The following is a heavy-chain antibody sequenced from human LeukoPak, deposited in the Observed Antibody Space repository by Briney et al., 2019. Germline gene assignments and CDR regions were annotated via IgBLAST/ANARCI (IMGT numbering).Heavy chain of an antibody. Sequence: PGGSLRLSCAASGFTFNGHYMDWVRQAPGKGLEWVGRIRNKPNSYTTEYAASVKGRFTISRDDSKNSLYLQMNSLKTEDTAFYYCARVRGYSGYNSIDYWGQGTLVTVSS. CDR2: IRNKPNSYTT. CDR3: ARVRGYSGYNSIDY. CDR1: GFTFNGHY. V-gene: IGHV3-72*01. J-gene: IGHJ4*02. D-gene: IGHD5-12*01.